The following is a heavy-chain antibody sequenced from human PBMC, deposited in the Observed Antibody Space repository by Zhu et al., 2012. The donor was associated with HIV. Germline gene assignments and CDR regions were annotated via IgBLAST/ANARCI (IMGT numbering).Heavy chain of an antibody. CDR3: ARSGRSDLGAXTGWFLDL. CDR1: SGSSTNYF. Sequence: ELRQWGAGLVKPSETLSVGCAVESGSSTNYFWTWIRQPPGKGLEWIGESTHGGGATYNESLKSRVTMSVDATRNLFNLKVYSVTAADTAVYFCARSGRSDLGAXTGWFLDLWGRGTLVIVSS. V-gene: IGHV4-34*02. J-gene: IGHJ2*01. D-gene: IGHD3-16*01. CDR2: STHGGGA.